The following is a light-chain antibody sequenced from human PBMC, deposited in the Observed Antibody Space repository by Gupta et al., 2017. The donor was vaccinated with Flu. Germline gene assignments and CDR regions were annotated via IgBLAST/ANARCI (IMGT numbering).Light chain of an antibody. J-gene: IGLJ3*02. CDR3: CSYAGSSTVV. V-gene: IGLV2-23*02. CDR2: DVT. CDR1: SSDVGSFNL. Sequence: QSALTQPASVSGSPRQSITISCTGTSSDVGSFNLVSWYQQHPGKAPKLMIYDVTERPSGISNRFSGSKSGNTASLTISGLQAEEEADYYCCSYAGSSTVVFGGGTRLTVL.